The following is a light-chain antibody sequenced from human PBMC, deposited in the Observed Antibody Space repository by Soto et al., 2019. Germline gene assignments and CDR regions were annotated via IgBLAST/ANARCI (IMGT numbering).Light chain of an antibody. J-gene: IGLJ2*01. CDR1: NIGSKS. CDR2: YDS. V-gene: IGLV3-21*04. Sequence: SYELTQPPSVSVAPGKTARITCGGNNIGSKSMHWYQQKPGQAPVLGIYYDSDRPSRIPERFSGSNSGNTATLTISRVEAGDDADYYCQVWDSSSDHPVVFGGGTKLTVL. CDR3: QVWDSSSDHPVV.